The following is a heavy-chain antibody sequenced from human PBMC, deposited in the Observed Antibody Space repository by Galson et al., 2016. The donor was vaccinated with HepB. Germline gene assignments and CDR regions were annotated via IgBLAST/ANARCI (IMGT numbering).Heavy chain of an antibody. CDR2: ISSSSSYI. D-gene: IGHD3-16*01. CDR3: ARGTFYVYGMDV. V-gene: IGHV3-21*01. Sequence: SLRLSCAASGFSFSSYSMNWVRQAPGEGLEWVSSISSSSSYIYYADSLKGRFTISRDNAENSLYLQMHSLTAEDTAVYYCARGTFYVYGMDVWGQGTTVTVSS. CDR1: GFSFSSYS. J-gene: IGHJ6*02.